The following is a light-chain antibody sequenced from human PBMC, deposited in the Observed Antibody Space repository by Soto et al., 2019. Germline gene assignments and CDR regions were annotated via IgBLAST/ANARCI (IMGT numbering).Light chain of an antibody. CDR2: GNN. CDR3: AVWDDSLNADA. CDR1: SSNVGSYT. V-gene: IGLV1-44*01. J-gene: IGLJ2*01. Sequence: QSVLTQAPSASGTPGQWILISCSGSSSNVGSYTVNWYQQLPGTAPPLLVYGNNQQPSGIPDRFSASKSGTSTSLPISGLQSEDEDDYHCAVWDDSLNADAFGGGTKLTVL.